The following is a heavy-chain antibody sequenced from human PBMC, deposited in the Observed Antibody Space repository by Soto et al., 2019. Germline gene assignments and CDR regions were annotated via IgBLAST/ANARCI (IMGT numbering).Heavy chain of an antibody. J-gene: IGHJ5*02. Sequence: SETLSLTCTVSGGSISSSNWWSWVRQPPGKGMEWIGEISHSGSTNYNPSLKSRVTISVDKSKNQFSLKLSSVTAADTAVYYCVRLGSAGTNFDTRGQVNLVTVSS. CDR3: VRLGSAGTNFDT. D-gene: IGHD6-13*01. CDR2: ISHSGST. V-gene: IGHV4-4*02. CDR1: GGSISSSNW.